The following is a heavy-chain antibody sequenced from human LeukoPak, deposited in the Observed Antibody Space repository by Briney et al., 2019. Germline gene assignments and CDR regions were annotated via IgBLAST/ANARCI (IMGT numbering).Heavy chain of an antibody. Sequence: PGGSLRLSCAASGFPFSDFYMTWIRQAPGKGLEWVSYISSTATTIYYADSVKGRFTISRDNAKNSLYLQMNNLRAEDTAVYYCARDPWGKYYFDYCGQGTLVTVSS. J-gene: IGHJ4*02. D-gene: IGHD7-27*01. CDR1: GFPFSDFY. CDR2: ISSTATTI. V-gene: IGHV3-11*01. CDR3: ARDPWGKYYFDY.